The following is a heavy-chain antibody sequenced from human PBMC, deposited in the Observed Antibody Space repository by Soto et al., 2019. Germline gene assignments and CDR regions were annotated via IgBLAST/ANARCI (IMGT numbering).Heavy chain of an antibody. CDR2: ISSDIITT. D-gene: IGHD6-6*01. CDR3: ARGRRYASSSIDS. J-gene: IGHJ4*02. Sequence: VGSLRLSCSASGFTFSSYAMHWVRQPPGKGLEWVALISSDIITTNYADSVKGRFSISRDNSRNTVYLQINSPRPEDTAVYFCARGRRYASSSIDSWGQGTLVTVSS. V-gene: IGHV3-30-3*01. CDR1: GFTFSSYA.